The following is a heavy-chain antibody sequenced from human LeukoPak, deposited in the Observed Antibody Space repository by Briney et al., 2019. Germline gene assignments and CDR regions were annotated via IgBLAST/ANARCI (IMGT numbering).Heavy chain of an antibody. CDR2: IKPTSGDT. V-gene: IGHV1-2*02. CDR1: GYSFSEYS. D-gene: IGHD1-26*01. J-gene: IGHJ6*02. CDR3: ARKNLGLSDTWYYNFYGLDV. Sequence: SVNVSCKTSGYSFSEYSIHWVRPAPAQGVKWMEWIKPTSGDTEYAQRFQGRVTLTRDTSSSAVYMELSRMTYDDTAVYYCARKNLGLSDTWYYNFYGLDVWGQGTTITVSS.